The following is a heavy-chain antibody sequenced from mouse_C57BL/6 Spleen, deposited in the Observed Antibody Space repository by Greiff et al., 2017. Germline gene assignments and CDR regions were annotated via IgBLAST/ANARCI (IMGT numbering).Heavy chain of an antibody. CDR1: GYTFTSYW. V-gene: IGHV1-52*01. Sequence: VQLQQPGAELVRPGSSVKLSCKASGYTFTSYWIHWVKQRPIQGLEWIGNFDPSDSETNYNKKFKDKATLTVDKSSSTVYMQLSCMTSDDSAVYCCTRDDNCSTWFADWGQGTLVTVSA. D-gene: IGHD2-1*01. J-gene: IGHJ3*01. CDR3: TRDDNCSTWFAD. CDR2: FDPSDSET.